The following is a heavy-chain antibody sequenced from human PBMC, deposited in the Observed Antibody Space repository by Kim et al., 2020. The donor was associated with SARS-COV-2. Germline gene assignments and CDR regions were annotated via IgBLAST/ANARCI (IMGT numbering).Heavy chain of an antibody. Sequence: GGSLRLSCAASGFTFSNYWMHWVRQAPGKGLEWVANIKQDGSEKYYMDSVKGRFTISRDNAKNSLHLQMNSLRAEDTAVYYCARTSDSWGQGTLVTVSS. J-gene: IGHJ4*02. CDR2: IKQDGSEK. CDR3: ARTSDS. CDR1: GFTFSNYW. V-gene: IGHV3-7*01.